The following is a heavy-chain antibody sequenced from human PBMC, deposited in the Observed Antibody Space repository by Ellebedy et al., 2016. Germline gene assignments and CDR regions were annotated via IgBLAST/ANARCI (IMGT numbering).Heavy chain of an antibody. Sequence: GGSLRLSCAASGFTFSSYAMSWVRQAPGKGLEWVASISGNGGSTYYADSVKGRFTISRDNSKNTLSLQMNSLRAEDTAVYYCAKDANSPALAVAGLDYWGQGTLVTVSS. D-gene: IGHD6-13*01. J-gene: IGHJ4*02. CDR2: ISGNGGST. CDR1: GFTFSSYA. V-gene: IGHV3-23*01. CDR3: AKDANSPALAVAGLDY.